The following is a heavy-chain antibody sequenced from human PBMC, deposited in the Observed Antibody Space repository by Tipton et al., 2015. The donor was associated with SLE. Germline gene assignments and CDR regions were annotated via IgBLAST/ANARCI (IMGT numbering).Heavy chain of an antibody. CDR3: ARDQGDLRFFDY. Sequence: LRLSCTVSGGSISSYYWSWIRQPLGKGLEWIGYIYYSGSTNYNPSLKSRVTISVDTSKNQFSLKLSSVTAADTAVYYCARDQGDLRFFDYWGQGTLVTVSS. V-gene: IGHV4-59*01. J-gene: IGHJ4*02. CDR1: GGSISSYY. CDR2: IYYSGST. D-gene: IGHD3-3*01.